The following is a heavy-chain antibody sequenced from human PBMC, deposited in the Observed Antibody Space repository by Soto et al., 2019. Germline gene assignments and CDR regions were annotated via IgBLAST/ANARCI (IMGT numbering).Heavy chain of an antibody. V-gene: IGHV3-74*01. D-gene: IGHD3-3*01. Sequence: EVQVEESGGGLVQPGGSLGLSCAASGFTFSEYWMHWVRQAPGKGLVWVSRLKGDASSTNYADSVKGRFTISRDNAKNTAYLEINSLRAEDTAVYYCARGARGYYYMDVWGKGTTVTVSS. CDR2: LKGDASST. J-gene: IGHJ6*03. CDR3: ARGARGYYYMDV. CDR1: GFTFSEYW.